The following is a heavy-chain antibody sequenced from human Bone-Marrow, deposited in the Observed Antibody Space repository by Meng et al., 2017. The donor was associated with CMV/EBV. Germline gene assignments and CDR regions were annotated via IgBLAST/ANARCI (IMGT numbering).Heavy chain of an antibody. Sequence: CKASGYNFTNYYLHWVRQAPGQGLEWMGIINPFGGSTSYAQKFQGRITMTSDTSTSTVYMELSSLRSEDTAVYYCARIGGNYYPFDYWGQGTLVTVSS. CDR1: GYNFTNYY. CDR2: INPFGGST. CDR3: ARIGGNYYPFDY. J-gene: IGHJ4*02. V-gene: IGHV1-46*01. D-gene: IGHD1-26*01.